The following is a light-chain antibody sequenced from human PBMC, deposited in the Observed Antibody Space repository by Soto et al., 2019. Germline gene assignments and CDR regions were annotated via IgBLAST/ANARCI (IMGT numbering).Light chain of an antibody. CDR3: GPSAGNKVV. Sequence: QSALTQPPSASGSPGQSVAISCTGTSSDIGGYNYVSWYQQHSGKAPKLIIYEVTRRPSGVPDRFSGSKSGSTASLTVSGLQAEGEADYCCGPSAGNKVVFGGGTKLTVL. J-gene: IGLJ2*01. CDR1: SSDIGGYNY. CDR2: EVT. V-gene: IGLV2-8*01.